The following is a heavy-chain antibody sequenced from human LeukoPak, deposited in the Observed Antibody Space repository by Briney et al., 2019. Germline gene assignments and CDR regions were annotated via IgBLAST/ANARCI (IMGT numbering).Heavy chain of an antibody. D-gene: IGHD2/OR15-2a*01. CDR2: IWYDGSNK. V-gene: IGHV3-33*01. CDR1: GFTFSSYG. J-gene: IGHJ4*02. CDR3: AREGPRGNSQFDY. Sequence: GSLRLSCAASGFTFSSYGTHWVRQAPGKGLEWVALIWYDGSNKYYTDSVRGRLTISRDNSKNTLYLQMNSLRAEDTAIYYCAREGPRGNSQFDYWGQGTLVTVSS.